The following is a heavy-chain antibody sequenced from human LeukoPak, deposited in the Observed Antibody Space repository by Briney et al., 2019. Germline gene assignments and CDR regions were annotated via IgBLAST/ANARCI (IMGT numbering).Heavy chain of an antibody. Sequence: GGSLRLSCAASGFTFSSYAMHWVRQAPGKGLEWVAVISYDGSNKYYADSVKGRFTISRDNSKNTLYLQMNSLRAEDPAVYYCASDLYSGNSFDYWGQGELVTVSS. CDR3: ASDLYSGNSFDY. CDR2: ISYDGSNK. J-gene: IGHJ4*02. D-gene: IGHD5-12*01. V-gene: IGHV3-30-3*01. CDR1: GFTFSSYA.